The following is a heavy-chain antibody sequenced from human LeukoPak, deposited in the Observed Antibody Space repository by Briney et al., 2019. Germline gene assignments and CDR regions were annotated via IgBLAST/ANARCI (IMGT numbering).Heavy chain of an antibody. CDR3: ARRLVGGDCYSTFSY. V-gene: IGHV4-34*01. J-gene: IGHJ4*02. CDR2: INHSGST. CDR1: GGSFSGYY. Sequence: SSETLSLTCAVHGGSFSGYYWSWIRQPPGKGLEWIGAINHSGSTNYNPSLKRRITISVDTSKYQFSLKLSSVTAADTDVYYCARRLVGGDCYSTFSYWGQGTLVTVSS. D-gene: IGHD2-21*02.